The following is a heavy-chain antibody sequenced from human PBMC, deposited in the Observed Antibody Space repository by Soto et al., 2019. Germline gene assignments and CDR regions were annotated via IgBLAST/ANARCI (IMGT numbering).Heavy chain of an antibody. CDR3: AKDTTYSGSYFDY. CDR2: ISYDGSNK. J-gene: IGHJ4*02. D-gene: IGHD1-26*01. CDR1: GFTFSSYG. V-gene: IGHV3-30*18. Sequence: GGSLRLSCAASGFTFSSYGMHWVRQAPGKGLEWVAVISYDGSNKYYADSVKGRFTISRDNSKNTLYLQMNSLRAEDTAVYYCAKDTTYSGSYFDYWGRGTLVTVSS.